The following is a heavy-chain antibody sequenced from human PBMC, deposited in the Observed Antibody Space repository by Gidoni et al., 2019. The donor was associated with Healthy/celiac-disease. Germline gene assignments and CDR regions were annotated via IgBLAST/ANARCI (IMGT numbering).Heavy chain of an antibody. CDR2: IYYSGST. V-gene: IGHV4-39*01. CDR3: ALAYCGGDCYSGDYYYYYGMDV. Sequence: QLQLQESGPGLVKPSETLSLTCTVSGGSISSSSYYWGWSRQPPGKGLEWIGSIYYSGSTYYNPSLKSRVTISVDTSKNQFSLKLSSVTAADTAVYYCALAYCGGDCYSGDYYYYYGMDVWGQGTTVTVSS. D-gene: IGHD2-21*01. J-gene: IGHJ6*02. CDR1: GGSISSSSYY.